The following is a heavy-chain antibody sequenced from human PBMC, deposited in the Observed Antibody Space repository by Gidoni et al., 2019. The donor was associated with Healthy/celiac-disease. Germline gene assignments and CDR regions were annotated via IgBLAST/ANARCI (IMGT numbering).Heavy chain of an antibody. V-gene: IGHV3-15*01. J-gene: IGHJ4*02. Sequence: EVQLVESGGGLVKPGGSIRLSCAASGFTFSNAWMSWVRQAPGKGLEWVGRIKSKTDGGTTDYAAPVKGRFTISRDDSKNTLYLQMNSLKTEDTAVYYCTYDSSGYYYLFDYWGQGTLVTVSS. D-gene: IGHD3-22*01. CDR3: TYDSSGYYYLFDY. CDR1: GFTFSNAW. CDR2: IKSKTDGGTT.